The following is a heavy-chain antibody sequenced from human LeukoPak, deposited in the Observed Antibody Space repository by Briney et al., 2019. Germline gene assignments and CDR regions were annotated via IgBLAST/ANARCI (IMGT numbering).Heavy chain of an antibody. V-gene: IGHV3-30*01. CDR2: ISYDGSNK. D-gene: IGHD3-3*01. CDR3: ARDGAKYDFWSGYYHSYYYYYMDV. J-gene: IGHJ6*03. Sequence: PGGSLRLSCAASGFTFSSYAMHWVRQAPGKGLEWVAVISYDGSNKYYADSVKGRFTISRDNSKSTLYLQMNSLRAEDTAVYYCARDGAKYDFWSGYYHSYYYYYMDVWGQGTTVTVSS. CDR1: GFTFSSYA.